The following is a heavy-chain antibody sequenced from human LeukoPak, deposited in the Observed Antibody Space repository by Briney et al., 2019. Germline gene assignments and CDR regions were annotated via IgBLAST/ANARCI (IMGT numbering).Heavy chain of an antibody. CDR1: GYSFTSYW. D-gene: IGHD2-15*01. CDR3: ARGQCCSGGSCYPRYFDY. J-gene: IGHJ4*02. Sequence: GESLKISCKGSGYSFTSYWIGWVRQMPGKGLEWMGIIYPGDSDTRYSPSFQGQVTIPADKSISTAYLQWSSLKASDTAMYYCARGQCCSGGSCYPRYFDYWGQGTLVTVSS. CDR2: IYPGDSDT. V-gene: IGHV5-51*01.